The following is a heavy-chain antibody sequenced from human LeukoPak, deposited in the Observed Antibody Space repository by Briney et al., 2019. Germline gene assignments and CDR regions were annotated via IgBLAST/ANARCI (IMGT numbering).Heavy chain of an antibody. CDR2: ISGSGGST. V-gene: IGHV3-23*01. J-gene: IGHJ2*01. Sequence: GGSLRLSCAASGFTFNNYAMSWVRQAPGKGLEWVSAISGSGGSTYYADSVKGRFTISRDNSKNTLYLQMNSLRADDTAVYYCARDRDYGGNGPYWYFDLWGRGTLVSVSS. D-gene: IGHD4-23*01. CDR3: ARDRDYGGNGPYWYFDL. CDR1: GFTFNNYA.